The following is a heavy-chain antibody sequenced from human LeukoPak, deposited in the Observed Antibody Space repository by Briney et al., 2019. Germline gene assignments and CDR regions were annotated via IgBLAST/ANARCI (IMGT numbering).Heavy chain of an antibody. CDR3: AREVHSSGWYSTRYFDY. V-gene: IGHV4-59*01. D-gene: IGHD6-19*01. CDR1: GGSISSYY. Sequence: PSETLSLTCTVSGGSISSYYWSWIRQPPGKGLEWIGYIYYSGSTNYNPSLKSRVTISVDRSKNQFSLKLSSVTAADTAVYYCAREVHSSGWYSTRYFDYWGRGTLVTVSS. CDR2: IYYSGST. J-gene: IGHJ4*02.